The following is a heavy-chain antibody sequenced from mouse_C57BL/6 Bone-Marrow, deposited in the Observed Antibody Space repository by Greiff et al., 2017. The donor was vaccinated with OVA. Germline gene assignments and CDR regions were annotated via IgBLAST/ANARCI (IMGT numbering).Heavy chain of an antibody. V-gene: IGHV5-6*01. D-gene: IGHD2-10*02. Sequence: EVMLVESGGDLVKPGGSLKLSCAASGFTFSSYGMSWVRQTPDKRLEWVATISSGGSYTYYPDSVKGRFTISRDNAKNTLYLQMSSLKSEDTAMYYCAREGVWSYWYFDVGGTGTTVTVSS. J-gene: IGHJ1*03. CDR2: ISSGGSYT. CDR1: GFTFSSYG. CDR3: AREGVWSYWYFDV.